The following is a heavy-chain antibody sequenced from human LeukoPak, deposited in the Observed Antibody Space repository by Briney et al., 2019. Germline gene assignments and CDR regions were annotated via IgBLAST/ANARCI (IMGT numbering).Heavy chain of an antibody. V-gene: IGHV3-74*03. D-gene: IGHD3-9*01. J-gene: IGHJ5*02. CDR3: ASLGTLVP. Sequence: PGGSLRLSCAAPGFTFSTYLMHWVRQAPGKGLVWVSRINTDGSITTYADSVKGRFTISRDNAKNTLYLQMNSLRDEDTAVYYCASLGTLVPWGQGTLVTVSS. CDR1: GFTFSTYL. CDR2: INTDGSIT.